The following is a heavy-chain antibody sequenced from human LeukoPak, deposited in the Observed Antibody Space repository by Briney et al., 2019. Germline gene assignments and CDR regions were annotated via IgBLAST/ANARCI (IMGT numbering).Heavy chain of an antibody. CDR3: ARPLKPTTLSLGD. V-gene: IGHV4-4*07. CDR1: GDSISSYY. Sequence: SETLSLTCTVSGDSISSYYWSWIRQPAGKGLEWIGRIYTSGSTNYNPSLKSRVTMSIDTSKNQFSLKLSSVTAADTAVYYCARPLKPTTLSLGDWGQGTLVTVSS. D-gene: IGHD1-26*01. CDR2: IYTSGST. J-gene: IGHJ4*02.